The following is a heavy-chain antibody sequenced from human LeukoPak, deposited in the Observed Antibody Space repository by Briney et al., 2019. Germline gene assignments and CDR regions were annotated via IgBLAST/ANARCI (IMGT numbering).Heavy chain of an antibody. CDR2: IYTSGST. V-gene: IGHV4-4*07. CDR1: GGSISSYY. D-gene: IGHD6-6*01. Sequence: PSETLSLTCTVSGGSISSYYWSWIRQPAGKGLEWIGRIYTSGSTNYNPSLKSRVTMSVDTSKNQFSLKLSSVTAADTAVYYCARDREQLAGGDNWFDPWGQRTLVTVSS. J-gene: IGHJ5*02. CDR3: ARDREQLAGGDNWFDP.